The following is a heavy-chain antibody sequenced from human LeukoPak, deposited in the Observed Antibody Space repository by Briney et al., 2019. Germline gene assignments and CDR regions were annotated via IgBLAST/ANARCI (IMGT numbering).Heavy chain of an antibody. CDR2: ISDDGNKK. J-gene: IGHJ4*02. V-gene: IGHV3-30*04. D-gene: IGHD7-27*01. CDR3: ARNWGG. Sequence: GGSLRLSCVASGFTFHNYAMHWVRQAPGKGLEWVTLISDDGNKKYYADSVKDRFTISRDNSKNMVYLQMNSLRAEDTAVYYCARNWGGWGQGTLVTVSS. CDR1: GFTFHNYA.